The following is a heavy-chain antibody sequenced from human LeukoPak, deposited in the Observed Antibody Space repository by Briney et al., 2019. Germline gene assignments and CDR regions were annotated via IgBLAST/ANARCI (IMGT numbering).Heavy chain of an antibody. CDR1: GFTFSSYS. Sequence: GGSLRLSCAASGFTFSSYSMNWVRQAPGKGLEWVSSISSSSSYIYYADSVKGRFTISRDNAKNSLYLQMNSLRVEDTAVYYCARAKAAAMFSSDFWGQGTLVTVSS. CDR3: ARAKAAAMFSSDF. V-gene: IGHV3-21*03. CDR2: ISSSSSYI. J-gene: IGHJ4*02. D-gene: IGHD6-13*01.